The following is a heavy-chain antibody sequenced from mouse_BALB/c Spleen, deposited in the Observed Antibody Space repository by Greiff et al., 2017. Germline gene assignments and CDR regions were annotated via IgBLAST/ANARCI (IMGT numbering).Heavy chain of an antibody. J-gene: IGHJ2*01. Sequence: QVQLKQSGAELAKPGASVKMSCKASGYTFTSYWMHWVKQRPGQGLEWIGYINPSTGYTEYNQKFKDKATLTADKSSSTAYMQLSSLTSEDSAVYYCARRGMFPYWGQGTTLTVSS. CDR2: INPSTGYT. CDR3: ARRGMFPY. CDR1: GYTFTSYW. V-gene: IGHV1-7*01. D-gene: IGHD2-10*02.